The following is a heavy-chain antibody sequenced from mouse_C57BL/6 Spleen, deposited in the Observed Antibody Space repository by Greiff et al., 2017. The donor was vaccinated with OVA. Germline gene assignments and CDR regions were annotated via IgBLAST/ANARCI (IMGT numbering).Heavy chain of an antibody. D-gene: IGHD1-1*01. CDR2: IYPGSGST. CDR3: ATGGTVRYRAWFAY. CDR1: GYTFTSYW. V-gene: IGHV1-55*01. Sequence: VQLQQPGAELVKPGASVKMSCKASGYTFTSYWITWVKQRPGQGLEWIGDIYPGSGSTNYNEKFKSKATLTVETSSSTAYMQLSSLTSEDSAVYYCATGGTVRYRAWFAYWGQGTLVTVSA. J-gene: IGHJ3*01.